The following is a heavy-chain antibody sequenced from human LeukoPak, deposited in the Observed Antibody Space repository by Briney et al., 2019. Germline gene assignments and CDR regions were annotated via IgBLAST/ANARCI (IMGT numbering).Heavy chain of an antibody. D-gene: IGHD3-9*01. J-gene: IGHJ4*02. CDR3: ARHPYDILTGPSFDY. Sequence: PGGSLRLSCAASGFTFKNYWMHWVRQTPGKGLVWIARINTDGSATNYADFVKGRITISRDNAKNTLYLQMNSLRAEDTAVYYCARHPYDILTGPSFDYWGQGTLVTVSS. CDR1: GFTFKNYW. CDR2: INTDGSAT. V-gene: IGHV3-74*01.